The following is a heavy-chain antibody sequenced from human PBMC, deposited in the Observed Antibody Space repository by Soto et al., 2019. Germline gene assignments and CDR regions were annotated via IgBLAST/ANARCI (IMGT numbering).Heavy chain of an antibody. V-gene: IGHV3-21*06. CDR1: GFTFTSYS. Sequence: PGGSLRLSCAASGFTFTSYSMNWVRQAPGKGLEWVSSISSTTNYIYYGDSTKGRFTISRDNAKNSLYLEMNSLRAEDTAVYYCARESEDLTSNFDYWGQGTLVTVSS. J-gene: IGHJ4*02. CDR2: ISSTTNYI. CDR3: ARESEDLTSNFDY.